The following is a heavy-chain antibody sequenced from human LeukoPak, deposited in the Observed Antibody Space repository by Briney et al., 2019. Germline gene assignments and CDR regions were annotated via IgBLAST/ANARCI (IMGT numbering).Heavy chain of an antibody. CDR1: VFTFSSYS. CDR3: ARGRLGDGYNFGY. V-gene: IGHV3-48*01. Sequence: GGSLRLSCAASVFTFSSYSMNWVRQAPGKGLEGVSYISSSSSSIYYADSVKGRFTISRDNAKNSLYLQMNSMRADDTAAYYCARGRLGDGYNFGYWGQGTLVTVSS. CDR2: ISSSSSSI. J-gene: IGHJ4*02. D-gene: IGHD5-24*01.